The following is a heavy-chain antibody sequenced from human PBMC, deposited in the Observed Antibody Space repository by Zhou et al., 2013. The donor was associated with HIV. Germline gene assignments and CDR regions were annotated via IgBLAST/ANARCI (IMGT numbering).Heavy chain of an antibody. CDR2: FDPENRET. CDR3: AIDRVLQQRLENALAI. Sequence: QVQLVQSGAEVKKPGASVRVSCKVSGYTLTELLIHWVRQAPGGGPEWMGRFDPENRETTYAQKFQGRVTMTGDISTDTAYIEATSLTSDDTAVYYCAIDRVLQQRLENALAIWGQGTLVSVSS. D-gene: IGHD1-1*01. V-gene: IGHV1-24*01. CDR1: GYTLTELL. J-gene: IGHJ3*02.